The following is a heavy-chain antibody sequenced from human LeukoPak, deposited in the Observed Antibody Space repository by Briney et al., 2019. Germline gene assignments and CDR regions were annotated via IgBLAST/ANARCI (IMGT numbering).Heavy chain of an antibody. CDR3: ATGITGTPFTFDI. V-gene: IGHV4-30-2*01. CDR1: GDSLSSGGYS. J-gene: IGHJ3*02. Sequence: PSQTLSLTCAVSGDSLSSGGYSWSWIRQPPGKGLEWIGYIYHSGSTYYNPSLKSRVTISVDRSKNQFSLKLSSVTAADTAVYYCATGITGTPFTFDIWGQGTMVTVSS. D-gene: IGHD1-7*01. CDR2: IYHSGST.